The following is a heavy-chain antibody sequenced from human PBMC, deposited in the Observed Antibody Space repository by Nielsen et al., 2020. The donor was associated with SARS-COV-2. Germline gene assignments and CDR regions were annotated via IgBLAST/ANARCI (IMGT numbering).Heavy chain of an antibody. CDR3: ARESPGDGWFDP. CDR1: GGSISSSSYY. CDR2: IYYSGST. V-gene: IGHV4-61*01. J-gene: IGHJ5*02. Sequence: SETLSLTCTVSGGSISSSSYYWSWIRQPPGKGLEWIGYIYYSGSTNYNPSLKSRVTISVDTSKNQFSLKLSSVTAADTAVYYCARESPGDGWFDPWGQGTLVTVSS. D-gene: IGHD3-16*01.